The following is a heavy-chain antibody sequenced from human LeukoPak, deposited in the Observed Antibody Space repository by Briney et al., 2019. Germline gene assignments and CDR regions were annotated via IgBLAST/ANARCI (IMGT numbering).Heavy chain of an antibody. CDR3: GRLQVYGGGGEAFDY. J-gene: IGHJ4*02. CDR2: ISGSGGST. Sequence: GGSLRLSCAASGFTFSSYGMSWVRQAPGKGLEWVSAISGSGGSTYYADSVKGRFTISRDNAKNSLYLQMNSLRAEDTAVYNCGRLQVYGGGGEAFDYWGQGILVTVSS. D-gene: IGHD1-26*01. V-gene: IGHV3-23*01. CDR1: GFTFSSYG.